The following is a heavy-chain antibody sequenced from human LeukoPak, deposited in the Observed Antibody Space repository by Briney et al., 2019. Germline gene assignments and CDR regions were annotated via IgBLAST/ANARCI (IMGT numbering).Heavy chain of an antibody. V-gene: IGHV3-48*03. CDR2: TSSSGSNT. CDR3: ARVLSSGWYGIDY. CDR1: GFTFSSYE. Sequence: PGGSLRLSCAASGFTFSSYEMNWVRQAPGKGLEWVSYTSSSGSNTYYADSEKGRFTISRDNAKNSLYLQMNSLRAEDTAVYYCARVLSSGWYGIDYWGQGTLVTVSS. J-gene: IGHJ4*02. D-gene: IGHD6-19*01.